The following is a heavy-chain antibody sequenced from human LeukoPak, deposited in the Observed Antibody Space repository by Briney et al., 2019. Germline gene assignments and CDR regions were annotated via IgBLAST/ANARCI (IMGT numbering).Heavy chain of an antibody. J-gene: IGHJ4*02. CDR3: ARGTSKYQLLLGRPFDY. D-gene: IGHD2-2*01. V-gene: IGHV4-34*01. CDR2: INHSGST. Sequence: SETLSLTCAVSGGSFSGYYLSWIRQPPGKGLEWIGEINHSGSTNYNPSLKSRVTISVDTSKNQFSLKLSSVTAADTAVYYCARGTSKYQLLLGRPFDYWGQGTLVTVSS. CDR1: GGSFSGYY.